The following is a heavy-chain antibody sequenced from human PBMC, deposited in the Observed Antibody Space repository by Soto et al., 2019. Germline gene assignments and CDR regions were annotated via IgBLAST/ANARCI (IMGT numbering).Heavy chain of an antibody. Sequence: GGSLRLSCAASGFTFSSYAMSWVRQAPGKGLEWVSAISGSGGSTYYADSVKGRFTISRDNSKNTLYLQMNSLRAEDTAVYYCAKDGVTFGGVIVAYYYYGMDVWGQGTTVTVSS. CDR1: GFTFSSYA. V-gene: IGHV3-23*01. CDR2: ISGSGGST. CDR3: AKDGVTFGGVIVAYYYYGMDV. D-gene: IGHD3-16*02. J-gene: IGHJ6*02.